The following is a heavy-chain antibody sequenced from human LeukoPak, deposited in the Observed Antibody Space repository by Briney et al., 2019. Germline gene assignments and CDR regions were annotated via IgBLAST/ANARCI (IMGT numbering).Heavy chain of an antibody. CDR3: ARGPPARVVVTERAEYFQH. V-gene: IGHV4-39*07. D-gene: IGHD2-21*02. Sequence: PSETLSLTCTVSGGSISSGGYYWSWVRQPPGKGLEWIGEINHSGSTNYNPSLKSRVTISVDTSKNQFSLKLSSVTAADTAVYYCARGPPARVVVTERAEYFQHWGQGTLVTVSS. J-gene: IGHJ1*01. CDR2: INHSGST. CDR1: GGSISSGGYY.